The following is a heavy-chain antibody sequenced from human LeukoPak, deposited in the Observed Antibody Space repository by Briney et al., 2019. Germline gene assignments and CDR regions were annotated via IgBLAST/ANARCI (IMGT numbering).Heavy chain of an antibody. D-gene: IGHD3-10*01. Sequence: GRSLRLSCVASGFTFSSYGMHWVRQDPGKGLEWVAVISNDGSNKYYADSVKGRFTISRDNSKHTLYLQMNSLRAEDTAVYYCAKGRGAFDIWGQGTMVTVSS. J-gene: IGHJ3*02. CDR3: AKGRGAFDI. CDR2: ISNDGSNK. CDR1: GFTFSSYG. V-gene: IGHV3-30*18.